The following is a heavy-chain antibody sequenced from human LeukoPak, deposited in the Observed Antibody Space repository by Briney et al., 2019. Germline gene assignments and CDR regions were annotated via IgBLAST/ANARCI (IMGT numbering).Heavy chain of an antibody. J-gene: IGHJ4*02. D-gene: IGHD6-13*01. CDR2: ISYDGSNK. V-gene: IGHV3-30*03. Sequence: GRSLRLSCAASGFTFSSYGMHWVRQAPGKGAGWVAVISYDGSNKYYADSVKGRFTISRDNSKNTLYLQMNSLRAEDTAVYYCARERAAEGPKAFDYWGQGTLVTVSS. CDR3: ARERAAEGPKAFDY. CDR1: GFTFSSYG.